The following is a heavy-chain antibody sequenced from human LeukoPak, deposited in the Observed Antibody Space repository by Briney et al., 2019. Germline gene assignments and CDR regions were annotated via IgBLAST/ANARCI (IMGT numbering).Heavy chain of an antibody. CDR1: GGSISSHY. CDR3: VRAGGVHNTPMDLDY. D-gene: IGHD5-18*01. J-gene: IGHJ4*02. Sequence: SETLSLTFTDSGGSISSHYWSWMRPPPGGELEGIGDFPYSGSTNYNPSLKSPVTIAADTSKNQLSLKLTSVTAADTAVYYRVRAGGVHNTPMDLDYWGQGVLVTVSS. V-gene: IGHV4-59*11. CDR2: FPYSGST.